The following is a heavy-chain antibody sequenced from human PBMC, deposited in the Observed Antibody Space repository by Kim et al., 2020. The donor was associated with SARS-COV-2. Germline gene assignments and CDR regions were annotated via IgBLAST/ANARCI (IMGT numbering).Heavy chain of an antibody. V-gene: IGHV1-46*01. J-gene: IGHJ6*02. D-gene: IGHD6-13*01. Sequence: KFQGRVTMTRDTSTSTVYMELSSLGSEDTAVYYCARGQQLAYYYYGMDVWGQGTTVTVSS. CDR3: ARGQQLAYYYYGMDV.